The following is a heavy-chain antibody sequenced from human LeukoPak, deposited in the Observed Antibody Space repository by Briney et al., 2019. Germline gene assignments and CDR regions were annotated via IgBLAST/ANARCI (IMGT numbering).Heavy chain of an antibody. J-gene: IGHJ5*02. V-gene: IGHV4-34*01. CDR3: ARGHYCSGGSCYSSWFDP. CDR1: GGSFSGYY. D-gene: IGHD2-15*01. CDR2: INHSGST. Sequence: SETLSLTCAVYGGSFSGYYWSWIRQPPGKGLEWIGEINHSGSTNYNPSLKSRVTIPVDTSKNQFSLKLSSVTAADTAVYYCARGHYCSGGSCYSSWFDPWGQGTLVTVSS.